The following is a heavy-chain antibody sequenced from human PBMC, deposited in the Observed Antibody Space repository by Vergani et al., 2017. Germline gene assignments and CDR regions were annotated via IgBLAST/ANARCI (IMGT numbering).Heavy chain of an antibody. Sequence: VQLVESGGGLVKPGGSLRLSCAASGFTFSDYYMSWIRQAPGKGLEWVSAISGSGGSTYYADSVKGRFTISRDNSKNTLYLQMNSLRAEDTAVYYCAKVPSRTLEDDYWGQGTLVTVSS. V-gene: IGHV3-23*04. CDR2: ISGSGGST. J-gene: IGHJ4*02. CDR1: GFTFSDYY. CDR3: AKVPSRTLEDDY. D-gene: IGHD1-1*01.